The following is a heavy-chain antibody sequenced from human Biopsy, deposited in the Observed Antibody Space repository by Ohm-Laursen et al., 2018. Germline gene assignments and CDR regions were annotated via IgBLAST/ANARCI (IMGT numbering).Heavy chain of an antibody. CDR2: IITVSGTA. CDR3: VAYPSSGFFENNDDFAMDV. V-gene: IGHV1-69*13. D-gene: IGHD6-19*01. Sequence: GASVKVSCKASGGAFTNYAINWVRQAPGHGLEWMGGIITVSGTAGYAERFQGRVTITADVTPTTVYMDLSGLRSEDTAVYYCVAYPSSGFFENNDDFAMDVWGQGTTVIVSS. J-gene: IGHJ6*02. CDR1: GGAFTNYA.